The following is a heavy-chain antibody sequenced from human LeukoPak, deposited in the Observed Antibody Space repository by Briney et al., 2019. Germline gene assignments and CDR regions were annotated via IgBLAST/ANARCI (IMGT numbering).Heavy chain of an antibody. CDR3: ARSLIVASEDY. Sequence: PGGSLRLSCAASGFRFDSFYMGWIRQVPGKGLDYIALISASGAVPYYAESVEGRFTISRDNAKNSVSLQMYSLSADDTAIYYCARSLIVASEDYWGQGTQVIVSS. V-gene: IGHV3-11*04. D-gene: IGHD3-22*01. CDR1: GFRFDSFY. CDR2: ISASGAVP. J-gene: IGHJ4*02.